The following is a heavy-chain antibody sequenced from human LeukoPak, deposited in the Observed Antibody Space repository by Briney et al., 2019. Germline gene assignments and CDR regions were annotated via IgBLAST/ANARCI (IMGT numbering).Heavy chain of an antibody. J-gene: IGHJ3*02. CDR1: GFTFGEYA. D-gene: IGHD1-26*01. V-gene: IGHV3-49*03. Sequence: PGGSLSLSCTASGFTFGEYAVSWFRRAPGKGLEWVGFIRSKPYGGTTESAASVKGRFSISRDDSESIAYLQMNSLRTEDTAVYYCARVRYSGVGGRFDAFDIWGQGTMVTVSS. CDR3: ARVRYSGVGGRFDAFDI. CDR2: IRSKPYGGTT.